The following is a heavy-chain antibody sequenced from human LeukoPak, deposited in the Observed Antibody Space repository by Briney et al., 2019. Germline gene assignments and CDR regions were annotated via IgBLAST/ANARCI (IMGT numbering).Heavy chain of an antibody. D-gene: IGHD6-19*01. CDR3: ASLSSGWSRRGYYYYYGMDV. Sequence: SETLSLTCTVSGGSISSYYWSWIRQPPGKGLEWIGYIYYSGSTNYNPSLKSRVTISVDTSKNQFSLKLSSVTAADTAVYYCASLSSGWSRRGYYYYYGMDVWGQGTTVTVSS. V-gene: IGHV4-59*08. CDR1: GGSISSYY. J-gene: IGHJ6*02. CDR2: IYYSGST.